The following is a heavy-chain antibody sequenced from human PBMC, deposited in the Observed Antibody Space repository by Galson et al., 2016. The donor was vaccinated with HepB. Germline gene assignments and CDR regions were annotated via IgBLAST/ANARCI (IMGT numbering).Heavy chain of an antibody. V-gene: IGHV1-46*01. J-gene: IGHJ6*02. Sequence: SVKVSCKASGYTFANYYIHWVRQAPGQGLEWMGIINPSGGSASYAQKFQDRVTMTRDTSTSTVYLELSSLRSEDTAVYYCARCADVTTSGPMCYYYGMDVWGQGTAVTVSS. CDR3: ARCADVTTSGPMCYYYGMDV. CDR1: GYTFANYY. D-gene: IGHD1/OR15-1a*01. CDR2: INPSGGSA.